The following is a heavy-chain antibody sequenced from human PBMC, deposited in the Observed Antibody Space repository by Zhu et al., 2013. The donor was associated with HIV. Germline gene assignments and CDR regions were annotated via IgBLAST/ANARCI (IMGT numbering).Heavy chain of an antibody. CDR1: GGTFSSYA. V-gene: IGHV1-69*06. CDR2: IIPIFGTA. D-gene: IGHD3-10*01. J-gene: IGHJ6*02. Sequence: QVQLVQSGAEVKKPGSSVKVSCKASGGTFSSYAISWVRQAPGQGLEWMGGIIPIFGTANYAQKFQGRVTITADKSTSTAYMELSSLRSEDTAVYYCVAVGWFGGKDYYGMDVWGQGTTVTVSS. CDR3: VAVGWFGGKDYYGMDV.